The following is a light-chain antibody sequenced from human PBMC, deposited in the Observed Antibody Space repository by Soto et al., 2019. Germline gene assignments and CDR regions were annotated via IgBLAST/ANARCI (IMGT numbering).Light chain of an antibody. CDR1: ESISGW. Sequence: DIQMTQSPSTLSASVGDRVTISCRASESISGWLAWYQQKPGKPHKLLIYKATSLESGVPSRFSGSGSGTEFALTITSLQPDDSATYYCQQYSTYSRTFGQGTKVDIK. CDR2: KAT. V-gene: IGKV1-5*03. CDR3: QQYSTYSRT. J-gene: IGKJ1*01.